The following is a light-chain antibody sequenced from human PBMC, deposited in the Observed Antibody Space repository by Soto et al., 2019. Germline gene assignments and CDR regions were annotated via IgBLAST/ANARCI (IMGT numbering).Light chain of an antibody. V-gene: IGLV2-14*01. Sequence: QSALTQPASVFGSPGQSITISCTGTSSDVGGYNSVSWYQQHPGKAPKLIIYELTHRPSGVSSRFYGSRSGNTASLTISGRQAEYEADYYCKSRTARNTLVFGGGT. CDR3: KSRTARNTLV. CDR1: SSDVGGYNS. J-gene: IGLJ3*02. CDR2: ELT.